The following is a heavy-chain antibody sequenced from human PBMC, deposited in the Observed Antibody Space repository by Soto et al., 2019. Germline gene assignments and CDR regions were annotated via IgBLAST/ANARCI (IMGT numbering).Heavy chain of an antibody. D-gene: IGHD6-13*01. Sequence: QVQLVQSGAEVKKPGSSVKVSCKASGGTFSSYTISWVRQAPGQGLEWMGRIIPILGIANYAQKFQGRVTITADKSTSTAYMELSSLRSEEKAVYYCARDSGGAAAFYWGQGTLVTVSS. CDR2: IIPILGIA. J-gene: IGHJ4*02. CDR3: ARDSGGAAAFY. V-gene: IGHV1-69*08. CDR1: GGTFSSYT.